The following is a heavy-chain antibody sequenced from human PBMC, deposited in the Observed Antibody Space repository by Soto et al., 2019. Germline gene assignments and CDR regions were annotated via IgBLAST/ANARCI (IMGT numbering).Heavy chain of an antibody. CDR1: GFTFSSYA. D-gene: IGHD2-21*02. J-gene: IGHJ4*02. Sequence: GGSLRLSCAASGFTFSSYAMHWVRQAPGKGLEWVAVISYDGSNKYYADSVKGRFTISRDNSKNTLYLQMNSLRAEDTAVYYCARVYCGGDCYSHFDYWGQGTLVTVSS. V-gene: IGHV3-30-3*01. CDR3: ARVYCGGDCYSHFDY. CDR2: ISYDGSNK.